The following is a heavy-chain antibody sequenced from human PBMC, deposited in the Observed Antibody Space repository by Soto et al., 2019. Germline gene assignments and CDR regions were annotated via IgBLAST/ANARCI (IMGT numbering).Heavy chain of an antibody. Sequence: EVQLVESGGGLVQPGGSLRLSCAVSGFTFSNYWMHWDRQAPGKGLVWVSRINSDGSSTSYADSVKGRFTISRDNAKNTLYLKMNIWGAEDTVVYNCARSPNCGGDCRGGQGTLVTFS. CDR2: INSDGSST. CDR1: GFTFSNYW. V-gene: IGHV3-74*01. CDR3: ARSPNCGGDCR. D-gene: IGHD2-21*02. J-gene: IGHJ4*02.